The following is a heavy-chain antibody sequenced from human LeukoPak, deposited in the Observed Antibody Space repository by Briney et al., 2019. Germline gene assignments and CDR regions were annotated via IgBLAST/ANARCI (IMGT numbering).Heavy chain of an antibody. Sequence: SETLSLTCTVYGGSISSYYWSWIRQPPGKGLEWIGYIYYSGSTNYNPSLKSRVTISVDTSKNQFSLKLSSVTAADTAVYYCARGSSSWSPVDYWGQGTLVTVSS. V-gene: IGHV4-59*01. D-gene: IGHD6-13*01. CDR3: ARGSSSWSPVDY. CDR2: IYYSGST. CDR1: GGSISSYY. J-gene: IGHJ4*02.